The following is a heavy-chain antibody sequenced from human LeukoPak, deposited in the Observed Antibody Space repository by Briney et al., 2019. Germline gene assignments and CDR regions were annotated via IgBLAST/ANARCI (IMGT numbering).Heavy chain of an antibody. V-gene: IGHV3-33*01. D-gene: IGHD2-15*01. J-gene: IGHJ5*02. CDR3: ARDRYCSGGSCYGWFDP. CDR1: GFTFSDYA. CDR2: IGYDGSNK. Sequence: PGRSLRLSCAASGFTFSDYAMHWVRQAPGKGLEWVAVIGYDGSNKYDADSVKGRFTISRDNSKNMMYLQMNSLRAEDTAVYHCARDRYCSGGSCYGWFDPWGQGTLVTVSS.